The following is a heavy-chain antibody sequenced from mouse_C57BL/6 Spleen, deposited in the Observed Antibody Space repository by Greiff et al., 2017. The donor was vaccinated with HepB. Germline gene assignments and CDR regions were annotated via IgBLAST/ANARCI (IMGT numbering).Heavy chain of an antibody. V-gene: IGHV1-55*01. D-gene: IGHD2-5*01. CDR2: IYPGSGST. Sequence: QVQLQQPGAELVKPGASVKMSCKASGYTFTSYWITWVKQRPGQGLEWIGDIYPGSGSTNYNEKFKSKATLTVDTSSSTAYMQLSSLTSEDSAVYYCARAYYSNKGAWFAYWGQGTLVTVSA. CDR1: GYTFTSYW. CDR3: ARAYYSNKGAWFAY. J-gene: IGHJ3*01.